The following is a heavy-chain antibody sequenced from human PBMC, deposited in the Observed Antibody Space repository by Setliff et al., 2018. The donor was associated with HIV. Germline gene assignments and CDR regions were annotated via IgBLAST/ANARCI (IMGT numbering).Heavy chain of an antibody. CDR2: INTNTGNP. D-gene: IGHD3-3*01. CDR3: ARDLKRPNSNFWGGYPIPFDS. J-gene: IGHJ4*02. CDR1: GYAFTSNY. V-gene: IGHV7-4-1*02. Sequence: GASVKVSCKAPGYAFTSNYIHWVRQAPGQGLELMGWINTNTGNPTYAQGFTGRFVFSLDTSVSTAYLQISSLKAEDTAVYFCARDLKRPNSNFWGGYPIPFDSWGQGTLVTVSS.